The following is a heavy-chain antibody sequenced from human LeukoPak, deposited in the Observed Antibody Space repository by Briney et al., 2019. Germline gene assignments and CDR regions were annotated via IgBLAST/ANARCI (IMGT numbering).Heavy chain of an antibody. J-gene: IGHJ6*03. D-gene: IGHD3-3*01. Sequence: SETLSLTCTVSGGSISSYYWSWIRQPPGKGLEWIGYIYYSGSTNYNPSLKSRVTISVDTSKNQFSLKLSSVTAADTAVYYCARESPTYDFWSGYYRTDDYYYIDVWGKGTTVTVSS. V-gene: IGHV4-59*01. CDR3: ARESPTYDFWSGYYRTDDYYYIDV. CDR1: GGSISSYY. CDR2: IYYSGST.